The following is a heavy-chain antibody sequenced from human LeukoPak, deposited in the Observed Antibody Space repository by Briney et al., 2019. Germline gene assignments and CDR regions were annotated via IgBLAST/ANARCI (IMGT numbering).Heavy chain of an antibody. CDR3: ARSVSYMDV. Sequence: TGGSLRLSCAASGFRFSSYGMHWVRQAPGKGLEWVAFIRFDGDIKYYGEAVKGRFTISRNNAENKVFLQMDNLRAEDTAVYFCARSVSYMDVWGQGTTVTVS. V-gene: IGHV3-33*08. CDR2: IRFDGDIK. J-gene: IGHJ6*03. D-gene: IGHD4-17*01. CDR1: GFRFSSYG.